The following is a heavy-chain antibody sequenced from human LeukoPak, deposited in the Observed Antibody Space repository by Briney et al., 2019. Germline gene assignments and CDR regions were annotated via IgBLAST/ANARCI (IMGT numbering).Heavy chain of an antibody. CDR3: AREGMVRGVRVYYFDY. J-gene: IGHJ4*02. CDR2: IYYTAGT. CDR1: GGCLTSSSYY. D-gene: IGHD3-10*01. V-gene: IGHV4-39*02. Sequence: SETLSLTCSVSGGCLTSSSYYSAWVRQPAENGLGWGGSIYYTAGTHYSPSLKSRVIMSADTSNNQSSLNLSCVTSADRAVYYCAREGMVRGVRVYYFDYWGQGTLVTASS.